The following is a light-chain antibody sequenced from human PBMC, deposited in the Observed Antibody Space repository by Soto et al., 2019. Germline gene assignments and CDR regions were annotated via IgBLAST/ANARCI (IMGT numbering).Light chain of an antibody. CDR1: QSINSW. CDR2: KAS. J-gene: IGKJ1*01. V-gene: IGKV1-5*03. CDR3: QQYKTYWT. Sequence: DIQMTQSPSTLSASVGDRVTITCRASQSINSWLAWYQQKPGKAPRFLIYKASTLESGVPSRFSGSGSGTEFTLTITSLPPDDFATYYCQQYKTYWTFGQGTKVEIK.